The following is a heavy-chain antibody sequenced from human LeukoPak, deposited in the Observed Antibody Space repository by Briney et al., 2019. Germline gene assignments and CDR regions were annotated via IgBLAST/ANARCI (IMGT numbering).Heavy chain of an antibody. CDR1: GYTFTSYA. CDR2: INAGNGNT. J-gene: IGHJ4*02. Sequence: ASVKVSCKASGYTFTSYAMHWVRQAPRQRLEWMGWINAGNGNTKYSQKFQGRVTITRDTSASTAYMELSSLRSEDTAVYYCARRDSSGWYVFDYWGQGTLVTVSS. V-gene: IGHV1-3*01. CDR3: ARRDSSGWYVFDY. D-gene: IGHD6-19*01.